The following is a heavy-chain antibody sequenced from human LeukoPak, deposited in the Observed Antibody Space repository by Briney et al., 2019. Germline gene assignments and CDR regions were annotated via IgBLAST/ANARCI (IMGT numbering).Heavy chain of an antibody. Sequence: PSQTLSLTCTVSGGSISSGSYYWSWIRQPAGKGLEWIGRIYTSGSTNYNPSLKSRVTISVDTSKNQFSLKLSSVTAADTAVYYCASLHYYDSSFDYWGQGTLVTVSS. J-gene: IGHJ4*02. CDR2: IYTSGST. CDR3: ASLHYYDSSFDY. V-gene: IGHV4-61*02. D-gene: IGHD3-22*01. CDR1: GGSISSGSYY.